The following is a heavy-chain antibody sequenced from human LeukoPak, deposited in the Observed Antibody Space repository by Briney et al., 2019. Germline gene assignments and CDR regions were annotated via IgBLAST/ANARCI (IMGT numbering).Heavy chain of an antibody. Sequence: SVKVSCKASGGTFSSYAISWVRQASGQGLEWMGGIIPIFGTANYAQKFQGRVTITADESTSTAYMELSSLRSEDTAVYYCARADIVVVPAAIYPHNWFDPWGQGTLVTVSS. D-gene: IGHD2-2*01. CDR3: ARADIVVVPAAIYPHNWFDP. J-gene: IGHJ5*02. CDR1: GGTFSSYA. CDR2: IIPIFGTA. V-gene: IGHV1-69*01.